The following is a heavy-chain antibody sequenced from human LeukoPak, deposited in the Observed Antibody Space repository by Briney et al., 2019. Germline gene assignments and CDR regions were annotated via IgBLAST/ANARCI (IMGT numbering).Heavy chain of an antibody. CDR2: INWDGTNT. V-gene: IGHV3-20*04. Sequence: GGSLRLSCAASGGTLGDYGMSWVRQPPGKELEWVAGINWDGTNTHYADSVRGRFTIARDNAENSLFLQMKSLRDADTAFYYSVKALSSNWLSFDYWGRGTLVTVSS. CDR3: VKALSSNWLSFDY. D-gene: IGHD1-1*01. J-gene: IGHJ4*02. CDR1: GGTLGDYG.